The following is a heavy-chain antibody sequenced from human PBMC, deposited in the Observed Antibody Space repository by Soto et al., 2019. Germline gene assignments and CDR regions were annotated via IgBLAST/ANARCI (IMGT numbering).Heavy chain of an antibody. CDR3: ERDNFWSGSLDC. CDR2: ISSSGSTI. Sequence: PGGSLRLSCAASGFTFSSYEMNWVRQAPGKGLEWVSYISSSGSTIYYADSVKGRFTISRDNAKNSLYLQMNSLRAEDTPVYYCERDNFWSGSLDCWGQGNLVTVS. V-gene: IGHV3-48*03. CDR1: GFTFSSYE. J-gene: IGHJ4*02. D-gene: IGHD3-3*01.